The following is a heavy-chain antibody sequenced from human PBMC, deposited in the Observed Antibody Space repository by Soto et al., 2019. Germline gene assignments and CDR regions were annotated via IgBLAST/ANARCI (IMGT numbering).Heavy chain of an antibody. V-gene: IGHV4-39*01. CDR1: GGSISSSSCY. Sequence: QLQLQESGPGLVKPSETLSLTCTVSGGSISSSSCYWGWIRQPPGKGLEWIGSIYYSGSTYYNPSLKSRVTLSVDTSKNQFSLKLSSVTAAATAVYYCARLTVEDGDGYYYYGLDVWGQGTTVTVSS. D-gene: IGHD2-21*02. CDR2: IYYSGST. J-gene: IGHJ6*02. CDR3: ARLTVEDGDGYYYYGLDV.